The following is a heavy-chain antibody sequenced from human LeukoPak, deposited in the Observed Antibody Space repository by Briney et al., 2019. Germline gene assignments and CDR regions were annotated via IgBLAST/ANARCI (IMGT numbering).Heavy chain of an antibody. CDR2: INPNSGGT. CDR1: GYTFTGYY. Sequence: ASVKVSCKASGYTFTGYYMHWVRQAPGQGLEWMGWINPNSGGTNYAQKFQGRVTMTRDTSISTAYMELSRLRSDDTAVYYCARRKYSGSYVDLDYWGQGTLVTVSS. CDR3: ARRKYSGSYVDLDY. D-gene: IGHD1-26*01. J-gene: IGHJ4*02. V-gene: IGHV1-2*02.